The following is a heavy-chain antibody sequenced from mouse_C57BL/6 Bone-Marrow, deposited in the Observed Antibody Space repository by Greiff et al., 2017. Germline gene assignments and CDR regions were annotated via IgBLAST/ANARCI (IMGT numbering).Heavy chain of an antibody. CDR2: IYPRSGNP. Sequence: QVQLQQSGAELARPGASVKLSCKASGYTFPSYGISWVKQRTGQGLEWIGEIYPRSGNPYYNEKFKGKATLSADKSSSTAYMELRSLTSEDSAFYFGAIRPITTVVAPYWYFDVWGTGTTVTVSS. CDR3: AIRPITTVVAPYWYFDV. V-gene: IGHV1-81*01. D-gene: IGHD1-1*01. J-gene: IGHJ1*03. CDR1: GYTFPSYG.